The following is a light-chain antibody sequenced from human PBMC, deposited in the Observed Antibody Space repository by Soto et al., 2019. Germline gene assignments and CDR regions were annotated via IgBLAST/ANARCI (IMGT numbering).Light chain of an antibody. CDR2: DAS. J-gene: IGKJ5*01. V-gene: IGKV3-11*01. Sequence: EIVLTQSPATLSLSPGERATLSCRASQSVYSYLAWYQQKPGQAPRLHIYDASNRATGIPARFRGSGSGTDFTRTISSREPEDFAVYYCQQRSNWPITFGQGTRLEIK. CDR3: QQRSNWPIT. CDR1: QSVYSY.